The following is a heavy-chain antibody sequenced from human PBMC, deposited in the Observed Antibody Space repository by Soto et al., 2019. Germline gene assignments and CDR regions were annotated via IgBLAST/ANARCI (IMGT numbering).Heavy chain of an antibody. Sequence: PSETLSLTCTVSGGSISSYYWRWMRHPAGKGLEWIGRIYTSGSTNYNPSLKSRVTMSVDTSKNQFSLKLSSVTAADTAVYYCAREVDGSGWFPLGYWGQGTLVTVSS. CDR2: IYTSGST. V-gene: IGHV4-4*07. CDR3: AREVDGSGWFPLGY. D-gene: IGHD6-19*01. J-gene: IGHJ4*02. CDR1: GGSISSYY.